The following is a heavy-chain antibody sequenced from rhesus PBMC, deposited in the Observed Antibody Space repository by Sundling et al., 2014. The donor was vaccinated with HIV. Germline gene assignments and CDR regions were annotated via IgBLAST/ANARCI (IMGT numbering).Heavy chain of an antibody. CDR2: INGSSGST. J-gene: IGHJ4*01. D-gene: IGHD3-34*01. V-gene: IGHV4-80*01. Sequence: QVQLQESGPGLVKPSETLSLTCNVSGASISTYWWSWIRQSPGKGLEWIGEINGSSGSTHYSPSLRSRVTISTDTSKNQFSLKLSSVTAADTAVYYCARRLLGSFDYWGQGVLVTVSS. CDR1: GASISTYW. CDR3: ARRLLGSFDY.